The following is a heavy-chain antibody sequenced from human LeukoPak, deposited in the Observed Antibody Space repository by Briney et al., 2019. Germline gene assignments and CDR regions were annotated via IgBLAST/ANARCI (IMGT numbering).Heavy chain of an antibody. CDR1: GGSISSYY. D-gene: IGHD6-13*01. J-gene: IGHJ5*02. CDR2: IYTSGST. CDR3: ARDRAAVGWFDP. V-gene: IGHV4-4*07. Sequence: SETLSLTCTVSGGSISSYYWSWLRQPAGKGLEWIGRIYTSGSTNYNPSLKSRVTMSVDTSKNQFSLKLSSVTAADTAVYYCARDRAAVGWFDPWGQGTLVTVSS.